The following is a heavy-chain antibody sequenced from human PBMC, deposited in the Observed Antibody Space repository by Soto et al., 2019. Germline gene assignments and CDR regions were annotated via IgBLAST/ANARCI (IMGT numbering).Heavy chain of an antibody. CDR1: GYTFTSYA. D-gene: IGHD6-13*01. V-gene: IGHV1-3*01. CDR3: ARVAFSYSSSWYYFDY. J-gene: IGHJ4*02. Sequence: ASLKVSCKASGYTFTSYAMHWVRQAPGQRLEWMGWINAGNGNTKYSQKFQGRVTITRDTSASTAYMELSSLRSEDTAVYYCARVAFSYSSSWYYFDYWGQGTLVTVSS. CDR2: INAGNGNT.